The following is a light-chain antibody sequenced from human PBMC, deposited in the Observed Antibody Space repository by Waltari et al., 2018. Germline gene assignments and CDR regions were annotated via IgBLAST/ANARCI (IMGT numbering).Light chain of an antibody. Sequence: QLVLTQSPSASASLGASVKLTCTLSSGHSTNIIAWHQQQPEKGPRYLMKVNSDGSHSKGDQIPDRFSGSSSGAETYLTISRHQSEDEADYYWQTGGHGTWVFGGGTKLTVL. CDR1: SGHSTNI. CDR2: VNSDGSH. J-gene: IGLJ3*02. V-gene: IGLV4-69*01. CDR3: QTGGHGTWV.